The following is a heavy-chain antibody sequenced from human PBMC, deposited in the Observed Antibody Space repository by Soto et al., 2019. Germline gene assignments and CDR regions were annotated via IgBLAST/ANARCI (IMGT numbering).Heavy chain of an antibody. CDR1: GYSFTSYW. V-gene: IGHV5-51*01. J-gene: IGHJ6*02. CDR2: IHPGDSDT. D-gene: IGHD4-17*01. Sequence: PGESLKISCKGSGYSFTSYWIGWVRQMPGKGLEWMGIIHPGDSDTRYSPSFQGQVTISADKSISTAYLQWSSLKASDTAMYYCARTTVTSLRYYGMDVWGQGTTVTVSS. CDR3: ARTTVTSLRYYGMDV.